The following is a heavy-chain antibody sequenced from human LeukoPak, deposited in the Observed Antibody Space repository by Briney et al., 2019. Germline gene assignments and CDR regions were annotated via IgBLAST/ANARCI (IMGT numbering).Heavy chain of an antibody. CDR2: ISGSGGST. J-gene: IGHJ4*02. Sequence: GGSLRLSCAASGSTFSSYAMSWVRQAPGKGLEWVSAISGSGGSTYYADSVKGRFTISRDNSKNTLYLQMNSLRAEDTAVYYCAKDGHSGYDRESYFDYWGQGTLVTVSS. CDR3: AKDGHSGYDRESYFDY. V-gene: IGHV3-23*01. D-gene: IGHD5-12*01. CDR1: GSTFSSYA.